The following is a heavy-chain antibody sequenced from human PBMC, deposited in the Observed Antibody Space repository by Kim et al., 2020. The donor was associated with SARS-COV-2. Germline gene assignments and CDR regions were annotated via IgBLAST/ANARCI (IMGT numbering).Heavy chain of an antibody. CDR3: ARDRDQIWSRLDY. CDR2: ISDDGSKT. V-gene: IGHV3-30*03. D-gene: IGHD2-21*01. CDR1: GFAFRHYS. Sequence: GGSLRLSCAGSGFAFRHYSMHWVCQAPGKGLEWLALISDDGSKTYYADSVKGRFTISRDNSNNTLFLHTDSLRSEDTAVYNCARDRDQIWSRLDYWGQGILVTVSS. J-gene: IGHJ4*02.